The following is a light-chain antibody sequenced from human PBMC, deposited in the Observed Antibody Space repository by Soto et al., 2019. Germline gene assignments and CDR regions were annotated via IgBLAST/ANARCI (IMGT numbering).Light chain of an antibody. V-gene: IGLV2-14*01. J-gene: IGLJ1*01. CDR3: TSYTTSSPLAV. CDR1: SSGGGGYNY. Sequence: SVLTQPAAVSGSAGQSITISCTATSSGGGGYNYVSWYQQHPAKAPTHVIYEFSKRRTGVSNCFSGSECGHPASLSISGLQSEDEADYFCTSYTTSSPLAVFGTGTKVTVL. CDR2: EFS.